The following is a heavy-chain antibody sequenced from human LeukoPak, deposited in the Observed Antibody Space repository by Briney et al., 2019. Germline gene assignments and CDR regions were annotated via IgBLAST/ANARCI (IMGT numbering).Heavy chain of an antibody. V-gene: IGHV4-4*07. J-gene: IGHJ6*02. CDR3: ARDLSDFWSGYLNYYYYYGMDV. Sequence: NTSETLSLTCTVSGGSISSYYWSWIRQPAGKGLEWIGRIYTSGSTNYNPSLKSRVTMSVDTSKNQFSLKLSSVTAADTAVYYCARDLSDFWSGYLNYYYYYGMDVWGQGTTVTVSS. CDR2: IYTSGST. D-gene: IGHD3-3*01. CDR1: GGSISSYY.